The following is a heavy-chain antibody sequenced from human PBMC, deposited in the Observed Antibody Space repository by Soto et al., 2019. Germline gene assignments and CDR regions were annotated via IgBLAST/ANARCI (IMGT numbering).Heavy chain of an antibody. CDR1: GGPISSSSYY. D-gene: IGHD3-22*01. CDR3: ARQYYYDSSGYYVSGAFDI. V-gene: IGHV4-39*01. Sequence: PSETLSLTCTVSGGPISSSSYYWGWIRQPPGKGLEWIGSIYYSGSTYYNPSLKSRVTISVDTSKNQFSLKLSSVTAADTAVYYCARQYYYDSSGYYVSGAFDIWGKGTMVTVSS. CDR2: IYYSGST. J-gene: IGHJ3*02.